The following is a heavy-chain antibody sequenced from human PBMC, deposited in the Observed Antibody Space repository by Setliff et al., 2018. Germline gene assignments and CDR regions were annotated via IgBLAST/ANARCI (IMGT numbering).Heavy chain of an antibody. J-gene: IGHJ3*02. Sequence: GASVKVSCKTSGFRFINFGFSWVRQAPGQGLEWLGSISPYSGNTNYPQWLQGRVTMTTDTSATTVYMELKSLRSDDTAVYYCARGGYSYGYDHGFDIWGQGTMVTVSS. CDR1: GFRFINFG. D-gene: IGHD5-18*01. CDR2: ISPYSGNT. CDR3: ARGGYSYGYDHGFDI. V-gene: IGHV1-18*01.